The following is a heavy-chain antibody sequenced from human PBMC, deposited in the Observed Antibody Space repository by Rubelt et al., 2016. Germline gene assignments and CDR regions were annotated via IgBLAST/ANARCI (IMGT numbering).Heavy chain of an antibody. J-gene: IGHJ6*04. CDR2: LNPNSGGS. CDR1: GYTFTGSY. D-gene: IGHD3-10*01. CDR3: ARDPEFLDV. V-gene: IGHV1-2*02. Sequence: QVQLVQSGAEVKNPGASVKVSCKASGYTFTGSYLHWVRQAPGQGLEWMGWLNPNSGGSYYSQQFQGRVTMTRDTSISTAFMELSSLRSEDTAVYYCARDPEFLDVWGKGTTVTVSS.